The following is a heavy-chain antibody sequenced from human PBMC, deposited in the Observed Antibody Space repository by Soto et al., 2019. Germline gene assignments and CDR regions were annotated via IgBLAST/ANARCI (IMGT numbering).Heavy chain of an antibody. CDR2: INAGNGNT. J-gene: IGHJ6*03. D-gene: IGHD3-9*01. CDR1: GYTFTSYS. Sequence: ASVKVSCKASGYTFTSYSMHWVRQAPGQRLEWMGWINAGNGNTKYSQKFQGRVTITRDTSASTAYMELSSLRSEDTAVYYCARAHYDILTCTPPYYYYYLDVWGQGTTVTVSS. V-gene: IGHV1-3*01. CDR3: ARAHYDILTCTPPYYYYYLDV.